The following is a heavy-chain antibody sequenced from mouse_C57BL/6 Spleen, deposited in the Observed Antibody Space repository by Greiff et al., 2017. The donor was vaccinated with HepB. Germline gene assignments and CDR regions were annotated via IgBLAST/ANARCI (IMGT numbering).Heavy chain of an antibody. J-gene: IGHJ4*01. Sequence: QVQLQQSDAELVKPGASVKISCKVSGYTFTDHTIHWMKQRPEQGLEWIGYIYPRDGSTKYNEKFKGKATLTADKSSSTAYMQLNSLTSEDSAVYFCARYPPYYYGSSYYAMDYWGQGTSVTVSS. CDR3: ARYPPYYYGSSYYAMDY. V-gene: IGHV1-78*01. CDR1: GYTFTDHT. D-gene: IGHD1-1*01. CDR2: IYPRDGST.